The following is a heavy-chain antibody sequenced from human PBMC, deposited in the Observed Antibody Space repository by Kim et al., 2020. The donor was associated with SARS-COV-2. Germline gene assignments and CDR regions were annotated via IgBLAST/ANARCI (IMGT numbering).Heavy chain of an antibody. CDR1: GGSISSSSYY. CDR2: IYYSGST. Sequence: SETLSLTCTVSGGSISSSSYYWGWIRQPPGKGLEWIGSIYYSGSTYYNPSLKSRVTISVDTSKNQFSLKLSSVTAADTAVYYCASYQSGFLEWVGGGNAFDIWGQGTMVTVSS. D-gene: IGHD3-3*01. CDR3: ASYQSGFLEWVGGGNAFDI. J-gene: IGHJ3*02. V-gene: IGHV4-39*01.